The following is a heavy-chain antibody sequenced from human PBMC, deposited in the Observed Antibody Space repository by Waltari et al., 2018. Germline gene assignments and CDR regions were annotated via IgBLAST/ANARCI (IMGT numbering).Heavy chain of an antibody. CDR2: INPNSGGT. V-gene: IGHV1-2*02. D-gene: IGHD6-13*01. CDR1: GYTFTGYY. Sequence: QVQLVQSGAEVKKPGASVKVSCKASGYTFTGYYMHWVRQAPGQGLEWMGWINPNSGGTTYAQKFQGRVTMTRDTSISTAYMELSRLRSDDTAVYYCARDLVPGIAAAGYDYWGQGTLVTVSS. CDR3: ARDLVPGIAAAGYDY. J-gene: IGHJ4*02.